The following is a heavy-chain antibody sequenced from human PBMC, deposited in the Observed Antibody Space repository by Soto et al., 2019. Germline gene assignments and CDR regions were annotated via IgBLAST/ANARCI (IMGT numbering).Heavy chain of an antibody. D-gene: IGHD3-16*01. CDR1: GFTFSSYD. Sequence: EVQLVESGGGLVQPGGSLRLSCAASGFTFSSYDMHWVRQATGKGLEWVSAIGTAGDTYYPGSVKGRFTISKDNSKDTLYLQMNRLRAEDTAVYYCATDRGASPFDYWGQGALVTVSS. V-gene: IGHV3-13*04. J-gene: IGHJ4*02. CDR2: IGTAGDT. CDR3: ATDRGASPFDY.